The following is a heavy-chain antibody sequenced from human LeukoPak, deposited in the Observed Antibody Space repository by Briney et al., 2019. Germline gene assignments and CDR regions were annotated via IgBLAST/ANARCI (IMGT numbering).Heavy chain of an antibody. CDR1: GFTFSSYA. J-gene: IGHJ4*02. D-gene: IGHD4-11*01. Sequence: GGSLRLSCAASGFTFSSYAMSWVRQAPGKGLEWVSAISGSGGSTYYADSVKGRFTISRDNSKNTLYLQMNSLRAEDTAVYYCAKDSHYGNYGIYFDYWGQGTLVTVSS. CDR2: ISGSGGST. CDR3: AKDSHYGNYGIYFDY. V-gene: IGHV3-23*01.